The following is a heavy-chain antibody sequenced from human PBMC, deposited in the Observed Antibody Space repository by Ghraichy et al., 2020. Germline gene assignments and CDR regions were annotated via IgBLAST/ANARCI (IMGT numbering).Heavy chain of an antibody. CDR3: AKGQDASGYHSNYYYYGMDV. J-gene: IGHJ6*02. Sequence: GGSLRLSCAASGFTFNTYGMHWVRQAPGKGLEWVAVISNDGNDKYYADSVRGRFTISRVNSMNTVFLQMNSLRGEDTAVYYCAKGQDASGYHSNYYYYGMDVWGQGTTVTVSS. D-gene: IGHD3-22*01. CDR2: ISNDGNDK. CDR1: GFTFNTYG. V-gene: IGHV3-30*18.